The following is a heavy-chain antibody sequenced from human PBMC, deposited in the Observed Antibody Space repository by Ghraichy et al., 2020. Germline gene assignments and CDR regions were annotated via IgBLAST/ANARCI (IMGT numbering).Heavy chain of an antibody. Sequence: GGSLRLSCAASGLTVGNNYITWLCQAPGKGLEWVSLIYRCGSTYYADSVKGRFTISRDNSKNTLYLQMNSLRAEDTAVYYCARNIAVPTLGYWGQGTLVTVSS. J-gene: IGHJ4*02. CDR2: IYRCGST. V-gene: IGHV3-66*01. CDR1: GLTVGNNY. CDR3: ARNIAVPTLGY. D-gene: IGHD4-17*01.